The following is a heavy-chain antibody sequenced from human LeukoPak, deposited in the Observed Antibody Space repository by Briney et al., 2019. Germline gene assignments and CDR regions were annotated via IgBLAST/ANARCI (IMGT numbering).Heavy chain of an antibody. Sequence: PGGSLRLSCAVSGFTFSSHWMSWVRQAPGKGLEWVANIKQDGSEKYYVDSVKGRFTTSRDNAKNSLYLQVNSLRAGDTAVYYCARGSYIYGYVFDYWGQGTLVTVSS. CDR1: GFTFSSHW. CDR3: ARGSYIYGYVFDY. CDR2: IKQDGSEK. D-gene: IGHD5-18*01. V-gene: IGHV3-7*01. J-gene: IGHJ4*02.